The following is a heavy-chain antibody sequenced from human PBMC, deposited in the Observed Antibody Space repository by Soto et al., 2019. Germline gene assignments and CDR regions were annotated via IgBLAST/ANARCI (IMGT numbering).Heavy chain of an antibody. D-gene: IGHD3-22*01. CDR3: ARARYYYDSSGYPKPYYFDY. V-gene: IGHV5-51*01. Sequence: LGESLKISCKGSGYSFTSYWIGWVRQMPGKGLEWMGIIYPGDSDTRYSPSFQGQVTISADKSISTAYLQWSSLKASGTAMYYCARARYYYDSSGYPKPYYFDYWGQGTLVTVSS. CDR2: IYPGDSDT. CDR1: GYSFTSYW. J-gene: IGHJ4*02.